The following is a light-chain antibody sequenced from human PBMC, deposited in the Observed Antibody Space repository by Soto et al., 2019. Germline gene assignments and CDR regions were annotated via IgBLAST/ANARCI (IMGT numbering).Light chain of an antibody. CDR2: DAT. CDR3: QQYDNLPPFT. CDR1: QDISNY. J-gene: IGKJ3*01. V-gene: IGKV1-33*01. Sequence: DIQMTQSPSSLSASVGDRVTITCQASQDISNYLNLYQQKPGKAPKLLINDATNLGTGVPSRFSGSCTGTTFSFPINSLPPEDIATNYWQQYDNLPPFTFGPGTKVDIK.